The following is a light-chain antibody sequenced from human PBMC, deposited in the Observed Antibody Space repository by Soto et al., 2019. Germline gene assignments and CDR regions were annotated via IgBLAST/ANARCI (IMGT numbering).Light chain of an antibody. V-gene: IGKV1-5*01. J-gene: IGKJ5*01. CDR2: DAS. CDR1: QSVSYC. Sequence: DIDLSQYHRTRAASGGGVDTGGRRTIQSVSYCLACYQQKPWNAPNLLIYDASSLESGVTSRFSGSRYGTAFNIALRTLQPEDFALPYCQQRHTFPITFGQGTRLENK. CDR3: QQRHTFPIT.